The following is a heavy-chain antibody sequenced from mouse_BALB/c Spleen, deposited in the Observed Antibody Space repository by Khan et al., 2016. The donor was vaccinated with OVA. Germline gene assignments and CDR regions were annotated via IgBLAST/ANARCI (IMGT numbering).Heavy chain of an antibody. D-gene: IGHD2-12*01. CDR3: SRAGYEAFAY. CDR1: GYSFTSYW. J-gene: IGHJ3*01. V-gene: IGHV1-5*01. Sequence: EVQLQESGTVLARPGASVKMSCKASGYSFTSYWMHWVKQRPGQGLEWIGGIFPGNSDTTYNQKFKGKATLTAVTSASTAYMQLSSLTNEDSAVYYCSRAGYEAFAYWGQGTLVTVSA. CDR2: IFPGNSDT.